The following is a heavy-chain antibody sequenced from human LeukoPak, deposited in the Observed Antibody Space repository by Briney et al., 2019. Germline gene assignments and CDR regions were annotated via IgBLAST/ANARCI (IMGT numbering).Heavy chain of an antibody. CDR2: ISGSGGST. D-gene: IGHD3-10*01. CDR1: GFTFSSYA. V-gene: IGHV3-23*01. Sequence: AGGSLRLSCAASGFTFSSYAMSWVRQAPGKGLEWVSAISGSGGSTYYADSVKGRFTISRDNSKNTLYLQMNSLRAEDTAVYYCAKGRGSGSYYYYYYYMDVWGKGTTVTVSS. J-gene: IGHJ6*03. CDR3: AKGRGSGSYYYYYYYMDV.